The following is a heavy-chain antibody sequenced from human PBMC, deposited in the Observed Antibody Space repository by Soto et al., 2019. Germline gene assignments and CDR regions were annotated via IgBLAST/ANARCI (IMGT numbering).Heavy chain of an antibody. J-gene: IGHJ6*02. Sequence: EVQLVESGGGLVQPGGSLRLSCTASGFSLSTSWMTWVRQAPGKGLEWMANIMQDGSDKYYVDSVKGRFTISRDNAKNSLYLQMTSLRAEDTAVYYCASKRLYFYGLDVWGQGTTVTVSS. V-gene: IGHV3-7*01. CDR2: IMQDGSDK. CDR3: ASKRLYFYGLDV. CDR1: GFSLSTSW.